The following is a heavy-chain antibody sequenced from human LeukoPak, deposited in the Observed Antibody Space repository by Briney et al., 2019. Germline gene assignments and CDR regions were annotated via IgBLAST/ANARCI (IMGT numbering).Heavy chain of an antibody. Sequence: GESLKISCKGSGNTFTSSWIGWVRQMPGKGLEWMGIISPGDSDTRYSPSFQGQVTMSVDKSINTAYLQWSSLKASDTAMYYCTKSDRIMYGDIWYPHWFDPWGQGTLVTVSS. J-gene: IGHJ5*02. V-gene: IGHV5-51*01. CDR1: GNTFTSSW. D-gene: IGHD5-24*01. CDR3: TKSDRIMYGDIWYPHWFDP. CDR2: ISPGDSDT.